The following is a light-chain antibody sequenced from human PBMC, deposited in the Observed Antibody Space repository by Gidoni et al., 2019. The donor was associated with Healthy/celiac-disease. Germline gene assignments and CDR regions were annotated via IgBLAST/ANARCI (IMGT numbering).Light chain of an antibody. CDR1: SSDVGFYNY. V-gene: IGLV2-11*01. Sequence: HSALTPPPSVSGSPGLSVTLSCTGTSSDVGFYNYVSWYQQLLGKAPKLLIYDVSKRPSGVPDRFSGSKSGNTASLIISGLQPEDEADYYCCSYAGNYAMVFGGGTKLTVL. J-gene: IGLJ3*02. CDR3: CSYAGNYAMV. CDR2: DVS.